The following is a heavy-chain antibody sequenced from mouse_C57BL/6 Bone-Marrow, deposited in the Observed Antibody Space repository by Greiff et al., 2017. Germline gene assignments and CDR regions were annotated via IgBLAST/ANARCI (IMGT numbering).Heavy chain of an antibody. V-gene: IGHV5-17*01. CDR3: ARRLRRYAMDY. D-gene: IGHD1-2*01. Sequence: EVMLVESGGGLVKPGGSLKLSCAASGFTFSDYGMHWVRQAPEKGLEWVAYISSGSSTIYYADTVKGRFTISRDNAKNTLFLQMTSLRSEDTAMYYCARRLRRYAMDYWGQGTSVTVSS. CDR2: ISSGSSTI. CDR1: GFTFSDYG. J-gene: IGHJ4*01.